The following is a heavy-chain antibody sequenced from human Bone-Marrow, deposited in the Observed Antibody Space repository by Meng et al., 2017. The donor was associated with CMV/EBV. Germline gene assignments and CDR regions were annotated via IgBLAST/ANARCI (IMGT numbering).Heavy chain of an antibody. J-gene: IGHJ5*02. CDR3: AKDHSPSTNYDFWSGYYRDNWSDP. Sequence: GGSLRLSCAASGFTFSTYWMHWVRQAPGKGLVWVARINSDGTSTLYADSVKGRFTISRDNANNTLYLQMNSLRAEDTAVYYCAKDHSPSTNYDFWSGYYRDNWSDPWGQGTLVTVSS. D-gene: IGHD3-3*01. CDR1: GFTFSTYW. V-gene: IGHV3-74*01. CDR2: INSDGTST.